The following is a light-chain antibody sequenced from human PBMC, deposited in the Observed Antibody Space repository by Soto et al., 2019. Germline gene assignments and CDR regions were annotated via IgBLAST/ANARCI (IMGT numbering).Light chain of an antibody. Sequence: QSALTQPASVSGSPGQSITISCTGTSSDVGGYNYVSWYQQHPGKAPKLMIYEVSNRPSEVSNRFSGSKSGNTASLTISGLQAEDEGNYYCSSYTSASTLVVFGGRTKLTVL. CDR1: SSDVGGYNY. CDR2: EVS. V-gene: IGLV2-14*01. CDR3: SSYTSASTLVV. J-gene: IGLJ2*01.